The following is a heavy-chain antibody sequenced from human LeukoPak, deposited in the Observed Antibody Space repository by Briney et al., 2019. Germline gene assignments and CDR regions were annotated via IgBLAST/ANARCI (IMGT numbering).Heavy chain of an antibody. Sequence: GESLKISWKGSGYSFTSYWIGWGGQMPGKGLEWVGIIYSGDSDTRYRPSFQGQVTISADKSISTAYLQWSSLKASDTAMYYCARQGDYGDYADYYMDVWGKGTTVTISS. CDR3: ARQGDYGDYADYYMDV. D-gene: IGHD4-17*01. CDR1: GYSFTSYW. CDR2: IYSGDSDT. J-gene: IGHJ6*03. V-gene: IGHV5-51*01.